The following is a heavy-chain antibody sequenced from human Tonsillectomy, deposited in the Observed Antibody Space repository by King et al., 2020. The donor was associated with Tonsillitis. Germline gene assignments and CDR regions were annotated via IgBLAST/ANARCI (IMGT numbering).Heavy chain of an antibody. V-gene: IGHV3-21*01. CDR1: GFTFSSYS. CDR3: ASDKVASYGMDV. Sequence: VQLVESGGGLVKPGGSLRLSCAASGFTFSSYSMNWVRQAPGKGLEWVSSISSSSSYIYYADSVRGRFTISRANVKNSLYLQMNSLRAEDTAVYYCASDKVASYGMDVWGQGTTVTVSS. CDR2: ISSSSSYI. D-gene: IGHD2-15*01. J-gene: IGHJ6*02.